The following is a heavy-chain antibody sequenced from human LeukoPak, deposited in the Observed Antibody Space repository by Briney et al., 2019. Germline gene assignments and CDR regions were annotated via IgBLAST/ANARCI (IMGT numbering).Heavy chain of an antibody. D-gene: IGHD1-1*01. V-gene: IGHV3-30*03. J-gene: IGHJ4*02. Sequence: GRSLRLSCAASGLTFSNYGMNWVRQAPGKGLEWVALISYDGSNKYYADSVKGRFSISRDNSKNTLYLQMNSLRAEDTAVYYCARVRGWKYFDYWGQGTLVTVSS. CDR1: GLTFSNYG. CDR3: ARVRGWKYFDY. CDR2: ISYDGSNK.